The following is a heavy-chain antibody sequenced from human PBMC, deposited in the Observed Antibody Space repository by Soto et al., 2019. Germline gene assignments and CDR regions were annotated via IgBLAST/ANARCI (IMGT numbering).Heavy chain of an antibody. V-gene: IGHV3-30*04. Sequence: QVQVVESGGGVVQPGRSLRLSCAASGFTFSTYAMHWVRQAPGKGLEWVAVISYDGSNKYYADSVKGRFTISRDNSKNTLYLQMNSLRAEDTAVYYCAKDQSSGWYGEDYWGQGTLVTVSS. J-gene: IGHJ4*02. CDR1: GFTFSTYA. CDR2: ISYDGSNK. CDR3: AKDQSSGWYGEDY. D-gene: IGHD6-19*01.